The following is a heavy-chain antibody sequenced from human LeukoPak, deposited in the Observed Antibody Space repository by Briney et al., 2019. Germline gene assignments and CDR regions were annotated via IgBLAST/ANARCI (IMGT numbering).Heavy chain of an antibody. Sequence: GGSLRLSCAASGFTFSNYAIHWVRQAPGKGLEWVAVISYDGSNKYYADSVKGRFTISRDNSKNTLYLQMNSLRAEDTAVYYCARSLELFDYWGQGTLVTVSS. CDR3: ARSLELFDY. D-gene: IGHD1-7*01. CDR1: GFTFSNYA. J-gene: IGHJ4*02. V-gene: IGHV3-30*04. CDR2: ISYDGSNK.